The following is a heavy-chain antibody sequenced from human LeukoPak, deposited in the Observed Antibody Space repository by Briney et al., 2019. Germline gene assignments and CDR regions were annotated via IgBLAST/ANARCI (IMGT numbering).Heavy chain of an antibody. V-gene: IGHV3-48*01. D-gene: IGHD1-1*01. CDR2: ISGMSSTI. Sequence: GGSLRLSCAASGFTFRSYSMNWVRQAPGKGLEWVSFISGMSSTIYYADSVKGRFTISRDNAKNSVYLQMNSLRAEDTAVYYCARLTSGVTTFVYWCQGTLVTVSS. CDR3: ARLTSGVTTFVY. J-gene: IGHJ4*02. CDR1: GFTFRSYS.